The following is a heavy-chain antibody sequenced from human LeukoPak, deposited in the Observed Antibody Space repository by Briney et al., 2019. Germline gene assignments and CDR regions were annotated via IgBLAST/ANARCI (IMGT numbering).Heavy chain of an antibody. Sequence: ASVKVSCKASGYTFTSYYMHWVRQAPGQGLEWIGIINPSGGSTSYAQKFQGRVTMTRDTSTSTVYMELSSLRSEDTAVYYCARTSMVRGVISPNFDYWGQGTLVTVSS. CDR2: INPSGGST. D-gene: IGHD3-10*01. CDR3: ARTSMVRGVISPNFDY. J-gene: IGHJ4*02. CDR1: GYTFTSYY. V-gene: IGHV1-46*01.